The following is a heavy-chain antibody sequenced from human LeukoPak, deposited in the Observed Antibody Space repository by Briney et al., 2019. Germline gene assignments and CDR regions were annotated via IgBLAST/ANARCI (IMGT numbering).Heavy chain of an antibody. J-gene: IGHJ4*02. D-gene: IGHD2-15*01. CDR2: ITTTFYT. V-gene: IGHV3-21*01. CDR1: GFTFSSYS. CDR3: AREGGYCYGDSCRYFDY. Sequence: GGSLRLSCAASGFTFSSYSFNWVRQVPGKGLEWVSSITTTFYTYYTDSVKGRFTISRDNAKNSLYLQMNSLRAEDTAVYYCAREGGYCYGDSCRYFDYWGQGTLVTVSS.